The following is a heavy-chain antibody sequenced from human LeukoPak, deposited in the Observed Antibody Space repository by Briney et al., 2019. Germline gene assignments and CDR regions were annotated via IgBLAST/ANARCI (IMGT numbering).Heavy chain of an antibody. CDR3: ARHGPVTQFDY. V-gene: IGHV3-7*04. D-gene: IGHD4-17*01. Sequence: GGSLRLSCAASGFTFSSYWMSWVRQARGKGLEWVANINQGGSEKYYVGSVKGRFTVSRDNAKNSLYLQMNSRRAEDTAVYYCARHGPVTQFDYWGQGTLVTVSS. CDR2: INQGGSEK. CDR1: GFTFSSYW. J-gene: IGHJ4*02.